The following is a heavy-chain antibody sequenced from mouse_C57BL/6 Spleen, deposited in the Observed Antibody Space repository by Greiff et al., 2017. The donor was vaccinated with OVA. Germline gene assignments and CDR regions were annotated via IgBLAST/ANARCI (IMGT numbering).Heavy chain of an antibody. CDR3: ARGIYGSLDY. CDR2: INYDGSST. D-gene: IGHD1-1*01. CDR1: GFTFSDYY. Sequence: EVKLVESEGGLVQPGSSMKLSCTASGFTFSDYYMAWVRQVPEQGLEWVANINYDGSSTYYLASLKNRFIISRDNAKNILYLQMSRLKSEDTATNYCARGIYGSLDYWGQGTTLTVSS. J-gene: IGHJ2*01. V-gene: IGHV5-16*01.